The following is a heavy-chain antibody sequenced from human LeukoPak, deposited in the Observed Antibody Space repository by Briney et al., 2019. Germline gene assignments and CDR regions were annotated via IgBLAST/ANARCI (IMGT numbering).Heavy chain of an antibody. D-gene: IGHD6-6*01. CDR1: GFTFSRFG. CDR2: FDGNADGT. CDR3: ANLVRVAARSGMDV. J-gene: IGHJ6*02. Sequence: PGGFLRLSCVTSGFTFSRFGMTWVRQPPGKGLEWVASFDGNADGTYYADSVKGRCTISRDNSKNTLYLQMNSLRAEDTAIYYCANLVRVAARSGMDVWGQGTTVTVSS. V-gene: IGHV3-23*01.